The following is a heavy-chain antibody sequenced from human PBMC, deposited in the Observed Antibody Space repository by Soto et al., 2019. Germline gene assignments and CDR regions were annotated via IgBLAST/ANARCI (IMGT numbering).Heavy chain of an antibody. V-gene: IGHV1-3*01. CDR3: ARRGRINDFGSGYFWFDP. Sequence: QVQLVQSGAEVKKPGASVKVSCKASGYTFTSYAMHWVRQAPGQRLEWMGWINAGNGNTKYSQKFQGRVTITRDTSASTAYMELSSLRSEDTAVYYCARRGRINDFGSGYFWFDPWGQGTLVTVSS. CDR1: GYTFTSYA. D-gene: IGHD3-3*01. CDR2: INAGNGNT. J-gene: IGHJ5*02.